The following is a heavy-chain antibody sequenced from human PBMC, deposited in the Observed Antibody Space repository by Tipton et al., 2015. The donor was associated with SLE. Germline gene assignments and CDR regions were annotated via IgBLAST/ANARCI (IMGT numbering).Heavy chain of an antibody. D-gene: IGHD3-10*01. CDR1: GYSISSGYF. CDR3: ARHPRHITASGTFPKAGSQY. V-gene: IGHV4-38-2*02. CDR2: VSHTETT. J-gene: IGHJ1*01. Sequence: TLSLTCIVSGYSISSGYFWSWIRQPPGRGLEWIGCVSHTETTYSNPSLKSRVTMSLDTSNNQFSLKVTSVTAADSAVYYCARHPRHITASGTFPKAGSQYWGRGTLVTVSS.